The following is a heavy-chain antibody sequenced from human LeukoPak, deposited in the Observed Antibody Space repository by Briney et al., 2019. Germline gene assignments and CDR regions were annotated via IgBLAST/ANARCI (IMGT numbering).Heavy chain of an antibody. J-gene: IGHJ4*02. CDR2: ITGDGTTT. CDR3: AKMQGYFDY. V-gene: IGHV3-23*01. CDR1: GFTFSSYA. Sequence: PGGSLRLSCGASGFTFSSYAMAWVRQAPGKGLEWVSAITGDGTTTYYADSVKGQFTISRDNSKNMLYLQMSSLRAEDTAVYYCAKMQGYFDYWGQGTLVPVSS.